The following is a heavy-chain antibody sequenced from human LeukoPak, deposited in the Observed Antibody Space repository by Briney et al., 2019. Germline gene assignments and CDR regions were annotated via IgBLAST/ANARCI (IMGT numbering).Heavy chain of an antibody. Sequence: SETLSLTCTVSGGSISSSSYYWGWIRQPPGKGLEWIGIIYYSGSTYYNPSLKSRVTISVDMSKNQFSLKLSSVTAADTAVYYCARRRLLFDYYGSGSYSWFDPWGQGTLVTVSS. V-gene: IGHV4-39*01. CDR2: IYYSGST. CDR3: ARRRLLFDYYGSGSYSWFDP. J-gene: IGHJ5*02. D-gene: IGHD3-10*01. CDR1: GGSISSSSYY.